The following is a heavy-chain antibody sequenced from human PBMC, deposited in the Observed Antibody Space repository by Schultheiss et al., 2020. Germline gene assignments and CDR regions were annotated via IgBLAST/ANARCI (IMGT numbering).Heavy chain of an antibody. Sequence: GWSLRLSCAASGFTFSSYEMNWVRQAPGKGLEWVSYISSSGRPINYADSVRGRFTISRDNAKNSLFLQMNSLRAEDTAVYYCARDRYYSDTSGPSDAFDIWGQGTMVTVSS. D-gene: IGHD3-22*01. V-gene: IGHV3-48*03. CDR2: ISSSGRPI. CDR3: ARDRYYSDTSGPSDAFDI. J-gene: IGHJ3*02. CDR1: GFTFSSYE.